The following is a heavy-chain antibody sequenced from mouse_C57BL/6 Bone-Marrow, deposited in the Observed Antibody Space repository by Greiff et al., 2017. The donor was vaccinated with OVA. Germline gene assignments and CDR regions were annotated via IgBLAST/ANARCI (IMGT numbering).Heavy chain of an antibody. Sequence: EVQLLYSGEVLVKPLVSLKLSFASSLFTFILYSMSCFRHTPEKRLEWVAYISSGGYYIYYADTVKGRFTISRDNARNTLYLQMSSLKSEDTAMYYCTRLLDAMDYWGQGTSVTVSS. V-gene: IGHV5-9-1*02. CDR2: ISSGGYYI. D-gene: IGHD2-1*01. CDR3: TRLLDAMDY. J-gene: IGHJ4*01. CDR1: LFTFILYS.